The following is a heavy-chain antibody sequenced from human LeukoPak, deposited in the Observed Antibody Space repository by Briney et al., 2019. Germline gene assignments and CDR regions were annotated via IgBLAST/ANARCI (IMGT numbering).Heavy chain of an antibody. CDR2: IKQDGSEK. J-gene: IGHJ5*01. V-gene: IGHV3-7*01. CDR3: AREFRSGYNSRWFDY. Sequence: GGSLRLSCAASGIILSSYWMSWVRQAPGKGLEWVANIKQDGSEKWYVDSVKGRFTISRDNAKNSLYLQMNSLRVEDTAVYYCAREFRSGYNSRWFDYWGQGTLVAVSS. D-gene: IGHD6-19*01. CDR1: GIILSSYW.